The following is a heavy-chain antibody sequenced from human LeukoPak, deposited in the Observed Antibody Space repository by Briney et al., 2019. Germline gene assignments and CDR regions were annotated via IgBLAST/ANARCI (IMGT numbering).Heavy chain of an antibody. CDR3: AKASIAAADYYFQH. CDR2: IRYDGSNK. V-gene: IGHV3-30*02. CDR1: GFTFSSYG. J-gene: IGHJ1*01. Sequence: GGSLRLSCAASGFTFSSYGMHWVRQAPGKGLEWVAFIRYDGSNKYYADSVKGRFTISRDNSKNTLYLQMNSLRAEDTAVYYCAKASIAAADYYFQHWGQGTLVTVSS. D-gene: IGHD6-13*01.